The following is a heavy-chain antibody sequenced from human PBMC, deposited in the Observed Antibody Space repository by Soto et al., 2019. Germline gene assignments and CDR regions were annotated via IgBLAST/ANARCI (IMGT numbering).Heavy chain of an antibody. Sequence: ASVKVSCKASGGTFSSYAINWVRQATGQGLEWMGWMNPNSGNTGSAQKFQGRVTMTRNTSISTAYMELSSLRSEDTAVYYCARVRDVTTATFDYWGQGTLVTVSS. CDR1: GGTFSSYA. D-gene: IGHD4-4*01. V-gene: IGHV1-8*02. CDR2: MNPNSGNT. CDR3: ARVRDVTTATFDY. J-gene: IGHJ4*02.